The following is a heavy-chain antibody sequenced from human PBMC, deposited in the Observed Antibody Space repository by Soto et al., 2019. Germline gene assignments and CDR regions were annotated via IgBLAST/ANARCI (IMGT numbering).Heavy chain of an antibody. CDR3: ARASVGSYYMDV. CDR1: GFTFSIYD. J-gene: IGHJ6*03. CDR2: IGTAGDT. Sequence: PGGSLRLSCAASGFTFSIYDMHWVRQATGKGLEWVSAIGTAGDTYYPGSVKGRFTISRENAKNSLYLQMNSLRAGDTAVYYCARASVGSYYMDVWGKGTTVTVSS. V-gene: IGHV3-13*01. D-gene: IGHD3-10*01.